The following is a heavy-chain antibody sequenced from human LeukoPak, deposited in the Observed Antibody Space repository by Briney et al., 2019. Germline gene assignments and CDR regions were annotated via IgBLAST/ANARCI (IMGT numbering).Heavy chain of an antibody. V-gene: IGHV3-21*01. D-gene: IGHD1-26*01. CDR1: GFAFSTYS. Sequence: GGSLRLSCAASGFAFSTYSMNWVRQAPGKGVEWGSSISSSSTYIYYADSVKGRVTISRDNAKNSLYLQMNSLRAEDTAVYYCARVLSGCETTRCELDYWGQGTLVTVSS. CDR3: ARVLSGCETTRCELDY. CDR2: ISSSSTYI. J-gene: IGHJ4*02.